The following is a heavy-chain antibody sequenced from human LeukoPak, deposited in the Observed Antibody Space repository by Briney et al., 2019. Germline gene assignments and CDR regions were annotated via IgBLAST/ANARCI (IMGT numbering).Heavy chain of an antibody. D-gene: IGHD1-26*01. CDR1: GFTFSNYG. V-gene: IGHV3-30*02. J-gene: IGHJ4*02. Sequence: QSGGSLRLSCAASGFTFSNYGMHWVRQAPGKGLEWVAFIRYDGSDKYYVDSVKGRFTISRDNSKNTLYLQMNSLRAEDTAVYYCAKDREKPSQFDYWGQGTLVIVSS. CDR3: AKDREKPSQFDY. CDR2: IRYDGSDK.